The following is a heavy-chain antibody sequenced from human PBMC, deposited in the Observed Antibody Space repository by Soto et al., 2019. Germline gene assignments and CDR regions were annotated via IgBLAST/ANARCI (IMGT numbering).Heavy chain of an antibody. CDR1: GFPFSSYN. V-gene: IGHV3-21*06. D-gene: IGHD3-10*01. J-gene: IGHJ6*03. CDR2: ISSTSRYI. Sequence: QLVESGGGLVKPGGSLRLSCATSGFPFSSYNMNWVRQAPGKGLQWVSSISSTSRYIYYADSVKGRFTISRDNPKNSLCLQMNSRRAEETAVYYCARDGLLSFGELLKVDYIDVWGKGTTVAASS. CDR3: ARDGLLSFGELLKVDYIDV.